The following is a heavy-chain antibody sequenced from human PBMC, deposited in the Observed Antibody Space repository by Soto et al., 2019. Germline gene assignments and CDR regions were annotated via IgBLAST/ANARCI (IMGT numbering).Heavy chain of an antibody. CDR2: LSSGSRYV. D-gene: IGHD3-16*02. V-gene: IGHV3-21*06. CDR1: GFTFSNYI. Sequence: GGSLRLSCTASGFTFSNYIMTWVRQAPGKGLEWVSSLSSGSRYVYYADSVKGRFTISRDDAKNSVYLQMNSLRAEDAAVYYCVRGGSSRSYWGQGSRVTVSS. J-gene: IGHJ4*02. CDR3: VRGGSSRSY.